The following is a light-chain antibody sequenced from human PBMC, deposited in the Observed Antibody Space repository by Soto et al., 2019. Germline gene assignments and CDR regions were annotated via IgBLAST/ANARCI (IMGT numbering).Light chain of an antibody. V-gene: IGKV3-11*01. Sequence: EIVLTQSPATLSLSPGERATLSCRASQSVSSYFAWYQQKPGQAPRLLIYDASNRATGIPARFSGSGSGTDFTLTISSLEPEDFAVYYCQQRSNWTVTFGQGTKVEIK. J-gene: IGKJ1*01. CDR1: QSVSSY. CDR2: DAS. CDR3: QQRSNWTVT.